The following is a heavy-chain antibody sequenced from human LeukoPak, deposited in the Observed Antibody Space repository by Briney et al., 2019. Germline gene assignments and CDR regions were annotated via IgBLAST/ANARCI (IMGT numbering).Heavy chain of an antibody. CDR1: GYSFTSYW. J-gene: IGHJ4*02. CDR3: ARFWGITMVRGVIITNYFDY. D-gene: IGHD3-10*01. CDR2: IYPGDSDT. V-gene: IGHV5-51*01. Sequence: GESLKISCKGSGYSFTSYWIGWVRQMPGKGLEWMGIIYPGDSDTRYSPSFQGQVTISADKSISTAYLQWSSLKASDTAMYYCARFWGITMVRGVIITNYFDYWGQGTLVTVSS.